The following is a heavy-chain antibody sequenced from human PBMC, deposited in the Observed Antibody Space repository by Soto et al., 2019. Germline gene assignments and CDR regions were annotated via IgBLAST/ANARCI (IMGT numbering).Heavy chain of an antibody. D-gene: IGHD2-2*01. CDR2: ISYDGSNK. CDR1: GFTFSSYG. J-gene: IGHJ5*02. Sequence: GGSLRLSCAASGFTFSSYGMHWVRQAPGKGLEWVAVISYDGSNKYYADSVKGRFTISRDNSKNTLYLQMNSLRAEDTAVYYCAKDRRFVVVPAAIGTWGQGTLVTVSS. CDR3: AKDRRFVVVPAAIGT. V-gene: IGHV3-30*18.